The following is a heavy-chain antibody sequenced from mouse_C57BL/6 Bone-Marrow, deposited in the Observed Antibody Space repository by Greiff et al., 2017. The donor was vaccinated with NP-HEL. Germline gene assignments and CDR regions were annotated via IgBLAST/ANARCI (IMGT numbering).Heavy chain of an antibody. CDR3: ATSEYERFAD. CDR2: IYPRSGST. Sequence: QVHVKQSGAELARPGASVKLSCKASGYTFTSYGISWVKQRPGQGLEWIGEIYPRSGSTYYNEKFKGKATLTADKSSSTAYMELRSLTSEDSAVYFCATSEYERFADWGQGTLVTVSA. D-gene: IGHD2-3*01. J-gene: IGHJ3*01. V-gene: IGHV1-81*01. CDR1: GYTFTSYG.